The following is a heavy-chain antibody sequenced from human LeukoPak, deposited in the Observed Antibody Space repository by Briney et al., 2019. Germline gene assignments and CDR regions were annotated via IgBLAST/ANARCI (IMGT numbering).Heavy chain of an antibody. J-gene: IGHJ4*02. CDR1: GYTFTSYG. Sequence: ASVKVSCKASGYTFTSYGISWVRQAPGQGLEWMGWISAYNGNTNYAQKLQGRVTMTTDTSTSTAYMELRSLRSDDTAVYYCARVTRLYSSGWFYFDYWGQGTLVTVSS. D-gene: IGHD6-13*01. CDR2: ISAYNGNT. CDR3: ARVTRLYSSGWFYFDY. V-gene: IGHV1-18*01.